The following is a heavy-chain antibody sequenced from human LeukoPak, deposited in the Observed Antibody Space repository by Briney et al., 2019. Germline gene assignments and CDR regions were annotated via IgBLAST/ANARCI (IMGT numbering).Heavy chain of an antibody. D-gene: IGHD3-9*01. Sequence: GGSLRLSCAASGFAFSACAMNWVRQAPGNGLEWVSYISSSSRTVFYADSVRGRFTVSRDNAKNSLYLQMNSLRAEDTAVYYCARALRYFGDYWGQGTLVTVSS. J-gene: IGHJ4*02. CDR2: ISSSSRTV. V-gene: IGHV3-48*04. CDR1: GFAFSACA. CDR3: ARALRYFGDY.